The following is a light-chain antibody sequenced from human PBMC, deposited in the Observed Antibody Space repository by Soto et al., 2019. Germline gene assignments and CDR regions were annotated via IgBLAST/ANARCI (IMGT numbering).Light chain of an antibody. CDR1: QSVSSSY. CDR3: QQYGSSPPIT. CDR2: GAS. J-gene: IGKJ3*01. Sequence: EIVLTQSPGTLSLSPGERATLSCRASQSVSSSYLAWYQQKTGQAPRLLIYGASSRSTGIPDRFSGSGSGTDFTLTISRLEPEDFAVSYCQQYGSSPPITFGPGTKVDIK. V-gene: IGKV3-20*01.